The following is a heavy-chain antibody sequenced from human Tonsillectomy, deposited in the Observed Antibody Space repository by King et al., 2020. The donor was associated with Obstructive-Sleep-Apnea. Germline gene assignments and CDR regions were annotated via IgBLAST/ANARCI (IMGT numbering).Heavy chain of an antibody. Sequence: VQLVESGAEVKKPGESLKISCKGSGYSFTSYWIGWVRQMPGKGLEWMGIIYPGDSDTRYIPSFQGQVTISADKSISTAYLQWSSLKASDTAMYYCARRAAYCGGDCYNNDYWGQGTLVTVSS. V-gene: IGHV5-51*01. D-gene: IGHD2-21*02. J-gene: IGHJ4*02. CDR2: IYPGDSDT. CDR1: GYSFTSYW. CDR3: ARRAAYCGGDCYNNDY.